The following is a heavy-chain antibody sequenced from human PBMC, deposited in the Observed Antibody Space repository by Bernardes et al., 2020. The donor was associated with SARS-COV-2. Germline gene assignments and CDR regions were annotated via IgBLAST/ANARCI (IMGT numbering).Heavy chain of an antibody. CDR1: GGSISSSSYY. Sequence: SETLSLTCTVSGGSISSSSYYWGWIRQPPGKGLEWIGSIYYSGSTYYNPSLKSRVTISVDTSKNQFSLKLSSVTAADTAVYYCARRYYDYVWGSYLRDYWGQGTLVTVSS. CDR3: ARRYYDYVWGSYLRDY. D-gene: IGHD3-16*02. V-gene: IGHV4-39*01. J-gene: IGHJ4*02. CDR2: IYYSGST.